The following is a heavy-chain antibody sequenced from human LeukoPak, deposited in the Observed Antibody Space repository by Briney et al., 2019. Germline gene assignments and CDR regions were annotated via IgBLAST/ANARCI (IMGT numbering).Heavy chain of an antibody. J-gene: IGHJ4*02. CDR3: ARVSSGYYYTY. CDR2: INHSGST. Sequence: SETLSLTCAVYGGSFSGYYWSWIRQPPGKGLEWIGEINHSGSTNYNPSLKSRVTISVDTSKNQFSLKLSSVTAADTAVYYCARVSSGYYYTYWGQGTLVTVSS. V-gene: IGHV4-34*01. CDR1: GGSFSGYY. D-gene: IGHD3-22*01.